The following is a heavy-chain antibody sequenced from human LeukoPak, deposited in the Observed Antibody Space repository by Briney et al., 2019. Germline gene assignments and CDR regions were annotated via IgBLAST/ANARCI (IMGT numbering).Heavy chain of an antibody. Sequence: TGGSLRLSCAASGFTFSSYAMSWVRQAPGKGLEWVSAISGSGGSTYYADSVKGRFTISRDNSKNTLYLQMNSLRAEDTAVYYCAKIYQVYSSPSPFDYWGQGTLVTVSS. V-gene: IGHV3-23*01. J-gene: IGHJ4*02. D-gene: IGHD6-6*01. CDR2: ISGSGGST. CDR1: GFTFSSYA. CDR3: AKIYQVYSSPSPFDY.